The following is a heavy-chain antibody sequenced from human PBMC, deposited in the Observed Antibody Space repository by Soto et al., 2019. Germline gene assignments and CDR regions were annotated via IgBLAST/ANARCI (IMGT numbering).Heavy chain of an antibody. Sequence: SETLSLTCAVSGGSISSGGYSWGWIRQPPGKGLEWIGSIYYSGSTYYNPSLKSRVTISVDTSKNQFSLKLSSVTAADTAVYYCARQYDYALDYWGQGTLVTVSS. D-gene: IGHD4-17*01. CDR1: GGSISSGGYS. J-gene: IGHJ4*02. CDR2: IYYSGST. CDR3: ARQYDYALDY. V-gene: IGHV4-39*01.